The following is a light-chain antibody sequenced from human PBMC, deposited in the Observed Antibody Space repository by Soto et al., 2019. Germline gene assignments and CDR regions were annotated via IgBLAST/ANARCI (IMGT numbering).Light chain of an antibody. CDR3: CSYAGSHIFV. J-gene: IGLJ1*01. Sequence: QSALTQPRSVSGSPGQSVSVSCTGTSSDVGKYNFVSWYQQHPGKAPKLIIYDVSERPSGVPDRFSGSKSGNTASLTISGLQSDDEADYYCCSYAGSHIFVFGTGTKVTVL. V-gene: IGLV2-11*01. CDR1: SSDVGKYNF. CDR2: DVS.